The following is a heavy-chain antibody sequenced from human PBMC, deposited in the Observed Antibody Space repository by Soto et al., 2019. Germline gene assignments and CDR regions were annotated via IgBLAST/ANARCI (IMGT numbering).Heavy chain of an antibody. Sequence: QVQLVQSGAEVKKPGASVKVSCKASGYTFTSYDINWVRQATGQGLEWMGWMNPNSGNTGYAQKFQGRVTMTRNTSISTAYMELSSVTAADTAVYYCARDREYDSSGYYRYNWFDPWGQGTLVTVSS. J-gene: IGHJ5*02. CDR3: ARDREYDSSGYYRYNWFDP. CDR1: GYTFTSYD. CDR2: MNPNSGNT. V-gene: IGHV1-8*01. D-gene: IGHD3-22*01.